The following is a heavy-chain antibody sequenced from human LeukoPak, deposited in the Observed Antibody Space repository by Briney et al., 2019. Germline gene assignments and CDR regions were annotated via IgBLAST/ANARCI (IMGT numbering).Heavy chain of an antibody. CDR1: GGSISSSSYY. CDR3: ARVLAVPAATSPCFDY. J-gene: IGHJ4*02. D-gene: IGHD2-2*01. V-gene: IGHV4-39*07. CDR2: IYYSGST. Sequence: PSETLSLTCTVSGGSISSSSYYWGWIRQPPGKGLEWIRSIYYSGSTYYNPSLKSRVTISVDTSKNQFSLKLSSVHAADTAVYYRARVLAVPAATSPCFDYWGQGTLVTVSS.